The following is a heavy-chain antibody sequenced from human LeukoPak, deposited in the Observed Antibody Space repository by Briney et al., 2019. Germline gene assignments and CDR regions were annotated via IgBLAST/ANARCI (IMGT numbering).Heavy chain of an antibody. V-gene: IGHV4-4*02. Sequence: PSETLSLTCAVSGDSINSSNWWNWVRQPPGQGLEWISEIYHSGNTNYNPSLKSRVTISLDNSKNQFSLKMTSVTAADTALYFCARAGGGSYYSDFWGQGTLVTVSS. CDR2: IYHSGNT. D-gene: IGHD2-8*02. CDR3: ARAGGGSYYSDF. J-gene: IGHJ4*02. CDR1: GDSINSSNW.